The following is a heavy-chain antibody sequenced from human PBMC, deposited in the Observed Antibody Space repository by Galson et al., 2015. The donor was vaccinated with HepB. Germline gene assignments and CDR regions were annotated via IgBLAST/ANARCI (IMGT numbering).Heavy chain of an antibody. CDR3: AGHMALPATRGFDS. V-gene: IGHV3-23*01. J-gene: IGHJ4*02. CDR1: GFTFGSYT. CDR2: VSHHGRDT. D-gene: IGHD2-15*01. Sequence: SLRLSCAASGFTFGSYTMSWIRQTPGRRLEWVASVSHHGRDTYYADSVQGRFTISVDKSRNQFSLMLTSVTAADTAVYYCAGHMALPATRGFDSWGQGSLVTVSS.